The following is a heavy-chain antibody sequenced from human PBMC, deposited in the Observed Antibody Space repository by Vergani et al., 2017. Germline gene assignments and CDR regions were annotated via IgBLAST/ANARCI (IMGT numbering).Heavy chain of an antibody. Sequence: QVQLVQSGAEVKKPGASVKVSCKASGYTFTGYYMHWVRQAPGQGLEWMGWINPNSGGTNYAQKFQGRVTMTRDTSISTAYMELSRLRSDDTAVYYCARIAKVGYSYGYVDYWGQGTLVTVSS. D-gene: IGHD5-18*01. CDR1: GYTFTGYY. CDR3: ARIAKVGYSYGYVDY. V-gene: IGHV1-2*02. J-gene: IGHJ4*02. CDR2: INPNSGGT.